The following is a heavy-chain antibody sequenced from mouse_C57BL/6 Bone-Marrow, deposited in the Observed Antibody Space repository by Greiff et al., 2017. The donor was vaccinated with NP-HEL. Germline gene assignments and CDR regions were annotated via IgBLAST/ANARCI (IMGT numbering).Heavy chain of an antibody. CDR3: ASLGHDYAMDY. V-gene: IGHV1-64*01. J-gene: IGHJ4*01. CDR2: IHPNSGST. Sequence: QVQLQQPGAELVKPGASVKLSCKASGYTFTSYWMHWVKQRPGQGLEWIGMIHPNSGSTNYNEKFKSKATLTVDKSSSTAYMQLSSLTSGDSAVYDCASLGHDYAMDYWGQGTSVTVSS. D-gene: IGHD4-1*01. CDR1: GYTFTSYW.